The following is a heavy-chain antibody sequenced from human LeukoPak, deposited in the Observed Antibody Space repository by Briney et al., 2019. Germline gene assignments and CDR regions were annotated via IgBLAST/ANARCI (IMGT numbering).Heavy chain of an antibody. J-gene: IGHJ4*02. CDR1: GFTFDDYA. Sequence: PGRSLRLSCAASGFTFDDYAMHWVRQAPGKGLEWVSGISWNSGSIGYADSVKGRFTISRDNAKNSLYLQMNSLRAEDTALYYCAKDIMVRGVIPLGTFDYWGQGTLVTVSS. CDR3: AKDIMVRGVIPLGTFDY. V-gene: IGHV3-9*01. D-gene: IGHD3-10*01. CDR2: ISWNSGSI.